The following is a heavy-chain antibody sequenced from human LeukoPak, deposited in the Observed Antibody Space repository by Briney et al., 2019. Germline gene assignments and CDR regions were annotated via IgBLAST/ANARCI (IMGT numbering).Heavy chain of an antibody. V-gene: IGHV4-4*07. J-gene: IGHJ4*02. Sequence: SETLSLTCTVSGGSISSYYWSWIRQPAGKGLEWIGRIYTSGSTNYNPSLKSRVTMSVDTSKNQFSLKLSSETAADTAVYYCAREEGREEYSSGWYIDYWGQGTLVTVSS. CDR2: IYTSGST. D-gene: IGHD6-19*01. CDR3: AREEGREEYSSGWYIDY. CDR1: GGSISSYY.